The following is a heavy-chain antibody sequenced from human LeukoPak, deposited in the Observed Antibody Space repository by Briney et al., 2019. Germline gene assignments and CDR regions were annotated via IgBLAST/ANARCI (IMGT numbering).Heavy chain of an antibody. CDR2: TYYRSKWYN. CDR1: GDSVSSNSAA. V-gene: IGHV6-1*01. D-gene: IGHD1-7*01. Sequence: SQTLSLTCAISGDSVSSNSAAWNWIRQSPSRGLEWLGRTYYRSKWYNDYAVSVKSRITINPDTSKNQFSLQLNSVTPEDTAVYYCARERSGGTGTTIREVNSWFDPWGQGTLVTVSS. CDR3: ARERSGGTGTTIREVNSWFDP. J-gene: IGHJ5*02.